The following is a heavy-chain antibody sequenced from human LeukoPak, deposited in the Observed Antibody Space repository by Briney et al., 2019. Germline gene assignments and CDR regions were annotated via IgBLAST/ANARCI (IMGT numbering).Heavy chain of an antibody. D-gene: IGHD6-13*01. V-gene: IGHV3-48*03. CDR3: ARKTDRIGEVGRGRYFDL. J-gene: IGHJ2*01. CDR2: INVGGSAT. CDR1: GFTFSHYE. Sequence: GGSLRLSCVVSGFTFSHYEMIWVRQAPGKGLEWVSYINVGGSATNYADSMKGRFTMSRDDARKSVYLQLNNLRAEDTAIYYCARKTDRIGEVGRGRYFDLWGRGTLVTVSS.